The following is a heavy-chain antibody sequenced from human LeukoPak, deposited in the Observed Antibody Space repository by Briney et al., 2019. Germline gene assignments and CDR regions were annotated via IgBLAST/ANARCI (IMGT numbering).Heavy chain of an antibody. CDR2: ISGSSDYI. CDR3: AKDRSRYSSSWYLDY. Sequence: GGSLRLSCAASGFTFSTYSMNWVRQAPGKGLEWVSAISGSSDYIYYADSVKGRFTISRDNSKNTLYLQMNSLRAEDTAVYYCAKDRSRYSSSWYLDYWGQGTLVTVSS. J-gene: IGHJ4*02. V-gene: IGHV3-21*04. CDR1: GFTFSTYS. D-gene: IGHD6-13*01.